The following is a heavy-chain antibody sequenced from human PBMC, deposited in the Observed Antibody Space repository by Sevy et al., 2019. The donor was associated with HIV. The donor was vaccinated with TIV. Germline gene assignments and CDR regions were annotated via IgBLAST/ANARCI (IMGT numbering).Heavy chain of an antibody. Sequence: GGSLRLSCVASGFTFSNYGTHWVRQAPGKGLEWVAITSYNEGGENYAHSVKGRFTISRDNSKNTVYLQMYRLTTEDTGVYYCAKDTGSSGYDHYGLDVWGQWTTVTVSS. D-gene: IGHD6-19*01. CDR1: GFTFSNYG. V-gene: IGHV3-30*18. J-gene: IGHJ6*02. CDR2: TSYNEGGE. CDR3: AKDTGSSGYDHYGLDV.